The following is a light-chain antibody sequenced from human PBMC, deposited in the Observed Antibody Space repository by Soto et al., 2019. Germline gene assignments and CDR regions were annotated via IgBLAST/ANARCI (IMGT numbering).Light chain of an antibody. CDR3: QVWDGTSDHAV. J-gene: IGLJ7*01. CDR1: TIGSKS. CDR2: YDS. Sequence: SYELTQPPSGSMAPGKTARITCGGNTIGSKSVHWYQQKPGQAPVLVIYYDSDRPSGIPERFSGSNSGNMATLTISRVEAGDEADYYCQVWDGTSDHAVFGGGTQLTLL. V-gene: IGLV3-21*04.